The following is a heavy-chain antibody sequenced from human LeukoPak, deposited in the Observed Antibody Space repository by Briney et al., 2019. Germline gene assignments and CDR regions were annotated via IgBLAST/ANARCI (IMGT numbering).Heavy chain of an antibody. Sequence: PSETLSLTCTVSGGSISNSNYYWGWIRQPTGKGLEWIGSIYYDGSTNYNPSLKSRVTTSVDTSKNQLSLKLSSVTAADTAVYYCARRAFSSGYYYFDYWGQGTLVTVSS. CDR2: IYYDGST. CDR1: GGSISNSNYY. D-gene: IGHD3-22*01. J-gene: IGHJ4*02. CDR3: ARRAFSSGYYYFDY. V-gene: IGHV4-39*07.